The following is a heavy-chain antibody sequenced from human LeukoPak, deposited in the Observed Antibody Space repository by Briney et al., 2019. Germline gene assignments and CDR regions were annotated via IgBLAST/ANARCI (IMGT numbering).Heavy chain of an antibody. CDR3: AKDRGSSWPEYNWFDP. CDR2: ISGSGGST. CDR1: GFTFSSYA. Sequence: GGSLRLSCAASGFTFSSYAMSWVRQAPGKGLEWVSAISGSGGSTYYADSVKGRFTISRDNSKNTLYLQMNSLRAEDTAVYYCAKDRGSSWPEYNWFDPWGQGTLVIVSS. J-gene: IGHJ5*02. V-gene: IGHV3-23*01. D-gene: IGHD6-13*01.